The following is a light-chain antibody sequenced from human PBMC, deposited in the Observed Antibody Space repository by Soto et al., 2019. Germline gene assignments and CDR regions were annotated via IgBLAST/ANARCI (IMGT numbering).Light chain of an antibody. CDR1: QSISNH. V-gene: IGKV1-39*01. CDR2: AAS. Sequence: DSQMTQSPSSLSASVEDRVIITCRASQSISNHLNWYQQKPGKAPKLLIFAASSLQSGVPSRFSGSRSGPDFTLTISSLQPEAFATYYCPQSYSSPPTFGQGTKVDIK. J-gene: IGKJ1*01. CDR3: PQSYSSPPT.